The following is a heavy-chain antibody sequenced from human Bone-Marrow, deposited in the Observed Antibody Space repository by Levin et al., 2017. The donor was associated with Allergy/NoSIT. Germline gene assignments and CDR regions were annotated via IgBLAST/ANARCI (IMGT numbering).Heavy chain of an antibody. Sequence: PGGSLRLSCAVSGLPFSNYGMHWVRQAPGKGLEWVAVISSDGSNQYYADSVKGRFTISRDSSKNTLYLQMSSLRVEDTAVYYCAIAASRLFSGSGYGRDHWGQGSLVTVSS. J-gene: IGHJ4*02. V-gene: IGHV3-30*03. CDR3: AIAASRLFSGSGYGRDH. CDR2: ISSDGSNQ. D-gene: IGHD1-26*01. CDR1: GLPFSNYG.